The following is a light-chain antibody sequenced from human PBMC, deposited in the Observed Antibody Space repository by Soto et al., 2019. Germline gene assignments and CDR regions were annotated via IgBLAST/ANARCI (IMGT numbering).Light chain of an antibody. V-gene: IGLV2-14*01. J-gene: IGLJ1*01. CDR3: TSYTRSATPYI. CDR2: EVT. Sequence: QSALTQPASVSGSPGQSITISCTGTSGDVGGHNYVSWYQQHPGRAPKLMIYEVTNRPSGVSNRFSGSKSGNTASLTISGLQAEDEADYYCTSYTRSATPYIYGSGTKVTV. CDR1: SGDVGGHNY.